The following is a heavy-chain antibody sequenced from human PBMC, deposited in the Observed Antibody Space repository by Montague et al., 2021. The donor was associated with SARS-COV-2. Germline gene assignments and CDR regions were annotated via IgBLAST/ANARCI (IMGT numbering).Heavy chain of an antibody. CDR1: GFTFSSYE. V-gene: IGHV3-48*03. D-gene: IGHD6-19*01. CDR2: ISGSGSTI. CDR3: ARDSLFRSGYSSGWPDY. Sequence: SLRLSFSASGFTFSSYEMNWVRQAPGKGLEWVSYISGSGSTIYYADSVKGRFTISRDNAKNSLYLQMNSLRAEDTAVYYCARDSLFRSGYSSGWPDYWGQGTLVTVSS. J-gene: IGHJ4*02.